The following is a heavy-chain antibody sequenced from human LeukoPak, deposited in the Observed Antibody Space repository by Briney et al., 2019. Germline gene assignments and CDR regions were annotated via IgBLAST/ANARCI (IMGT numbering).Heavy chain of an antibody. CDR2: IYTSGST. J-gene: IGHJ5*02. D-gene: IGHD6-6*01. Sequence: PSETLSLTCAVYGGSFSGYYWSWIRQPAGKGLEWIGRIYTSGSTNYNPSLKSRVTMSVDTSKNQFSLKLSSVTAADKAVYYCAREVAARPGDWFDPWGQGTLVTVSS. CDR3: AREVAARPGDWFDP. V-gene: IGHV4-4*07. CDR1: GGSFSGYY.